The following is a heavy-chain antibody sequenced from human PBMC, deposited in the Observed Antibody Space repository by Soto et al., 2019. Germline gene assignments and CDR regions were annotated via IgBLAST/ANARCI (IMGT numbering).Heavy chain of an antibody. Sequence: SETLSLTCAVSGGSFRGYFWSWIRQSPDKGLEWIGEINDSGSTYYNPSFKSRLTISVDTSKSQISLTLTSVTAADSAVYYCQGGDFWGQGTRVTVS. CDR2: INDSGST. V-gene: IGHV4-34*01. J-gene: IGHJ4*02. D-gene: IGHD3-16*01. CDR1: GGSFRGYF. CDR3: QGGDF.